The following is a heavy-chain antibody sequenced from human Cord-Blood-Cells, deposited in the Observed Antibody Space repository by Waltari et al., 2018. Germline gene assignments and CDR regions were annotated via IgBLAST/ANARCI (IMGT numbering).Heavy chain of an antibody. Sequence: QVQLVQSGAEVKKPGSSVKVSCKASGGTFSSYAISRVRPPPGQGLEWMGGIIPIFGTANYAQKFQGRVTITADESTSTAYMELSSLRSEDTAVYYCARTKYYDFWSGYYAFDIWGQGTMVTVSS. CDR2: IIPIFGTA. CDR3: ARTKYYDFWSGYYAFDI. J-gene: IGHJ3*02. CDR1: GGTFSSYA. D-gene: IGHD3-3*01. V-gene: IGHV1-69*12.